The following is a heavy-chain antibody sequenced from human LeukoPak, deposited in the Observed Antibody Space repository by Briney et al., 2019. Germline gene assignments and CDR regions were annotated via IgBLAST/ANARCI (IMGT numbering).Heavy chain of an antibody. J-gene: IGHJ4*02. CDR3: ARGRRPSVERQYTGGWYYFDY. V-gene: IGHV4-59*12. CDR1: GDSISRFF. CDR2: VHSSGGA. D-gene: IGHD6-19*01. Sequence: PSETLSLTCSVSGDSISRFFWTWIRQSPGKGLEWIGYVHSSGGADHIPSYSPSLKSRLTISVGSSKNQFSLELASVTAADTAVYYCARGRRPSVERQYTGGWYYFDYWGQGTLVTVSS.